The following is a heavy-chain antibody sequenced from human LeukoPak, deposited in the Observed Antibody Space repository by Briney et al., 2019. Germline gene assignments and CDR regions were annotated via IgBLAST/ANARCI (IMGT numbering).Heavy chain of an antibody. Sequence: PSETLSLTCAVSGGSISSSNWWSWVRQPPGKGLEWIGEIYHSGSTNYNPSLKSRVTMSVDTSKNQFSLKLSSVTAADTAVYYCARAEDFYESSGYPTGDAFDIWGQGTMVTVSS. J-gene: IGHJ3*02. CDR3: ARAEDFYESSGYPTGDAFDI. V-gene: IGHV4-4*02. CDR1: GGSISSSNW. CDR2: IYHSGST. D-gene: IGHD3-22*01.